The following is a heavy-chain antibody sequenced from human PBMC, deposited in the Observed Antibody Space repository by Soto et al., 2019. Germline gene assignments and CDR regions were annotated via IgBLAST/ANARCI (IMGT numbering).Heavy chain of an antibody. D-gene: IGHD1-7*01. V-gene: IGHV3-21*01. Sequence: TGGCLRLSCAASGLIFTSYTLTWVRQAPGKSLEWVSSISSTSDYIYYSDSVQGRFTISRDNAKNSVYLQMNSLRLDDTAMYYCTSSNSWNYGDIDFWGQGTLVTVSS. CDR2: ISSTSDYI. CDR3: TSSNSWNYGDIDF. J-gene: IGHJ4*02. CDR1: GLIFTSYT.